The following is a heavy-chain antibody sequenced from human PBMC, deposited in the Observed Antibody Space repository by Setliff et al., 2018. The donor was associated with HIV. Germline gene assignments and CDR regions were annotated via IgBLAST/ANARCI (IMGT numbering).Heavy chain of an antibody. CDR2: IYTSGST. J-gene: IGHJ4*02. Sequence: KTSETLSLTCTVSGYSLNSGLSWAWIRQPPGKGLEWIGSIYTSGSTNYNPSLKSRVTMSVDTSKNQFSLKLSSVTAADPAVYYCARDGFWSGYIDYWGQGTLVTSPQ. V-gene: IGHV4-38-2*02. CDR3: ARDGFWSGYIDY. D-gene: IGHD3-3*01. CDR1: GYSLNSGLS.